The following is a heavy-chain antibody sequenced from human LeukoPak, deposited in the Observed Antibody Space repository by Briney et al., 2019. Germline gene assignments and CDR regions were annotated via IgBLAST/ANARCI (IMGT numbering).Heavy chain of an antibody. CDR1: GGSISSSSYY. J-gene: IGHJ4*02. V-gene: IGHV4-39*01. D-gene: IGHD6-19*01. CDR3: ARPMSGWYYFDY. CDR2: IYYSGST. Sequence: SETLSLTCSVSGGSISSSSYYWGWVRQPPGKGLEWIGSIYYSGSTYYNPSLKSRVTISVDTSKNQFSLKLSSVTAADTVVYYCARPMSGWYYFDYWGQGTLVTVSS.